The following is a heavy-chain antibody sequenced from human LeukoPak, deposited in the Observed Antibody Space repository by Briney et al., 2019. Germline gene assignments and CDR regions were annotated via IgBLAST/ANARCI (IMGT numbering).Heavy chain of an antibody. D-gene: IGHD2-2*01. CDR3: ATMQLGYCSSTSCYHWFDP. CDR2: IIPIFGTA. J-gene: IGHJ5*02. Sequence: ASVKVSCKASGGTFSSYAISWVRQAPGQGLEWMGRIIPIFGTANYAQKFQGRVTMTEDTSTDTAYMELSSLRSEDTAVYYCATMQLGYCSSTSCYHWFDPWGQGTLVTVSS. V-gene: IGHV1-69*06. CDR1: GGTFSSYA.